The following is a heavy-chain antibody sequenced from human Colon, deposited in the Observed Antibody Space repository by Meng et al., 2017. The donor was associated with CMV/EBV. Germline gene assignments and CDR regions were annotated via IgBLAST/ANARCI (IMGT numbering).Heavy chain of an antibody. CDR2: INPKTANP. Sequence: QVQLLQSGPELKKPGASVKIYCKAAGYMFTRYNINWVRQAPGQWPEWMGYINPKTANPTYVQGFTGRFVFSLDTSVSTAYLQISILEAEDTAVYYWSTVSVAADGKGYWGQGTLVTVSS. V-gene: IGHV7-4-1*02. J-gene: IGHJ1*01. CDR1: GYMFTRYN. CDR3: STVSVAADGKGY. D-gene: IGHD6-13*01.